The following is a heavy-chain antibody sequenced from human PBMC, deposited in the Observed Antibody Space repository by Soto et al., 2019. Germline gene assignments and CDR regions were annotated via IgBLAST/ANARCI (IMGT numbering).Heavy chain of an antibody. CDR1: GSTFSSYG. Sequence: PGGSLRLSCAASGSTFSSYGMHWVRQAPGKGLEWVAVIWYDGSNKYYADSVKGRFTISRDNSKNTLYLQMNSLRAEDTAVYYCARSGPKNIVATILTYWGQGTLVTVSS. CDR3: ARSGPKNIVATILTY. CDR2: IWYDGSNK. V-gene: IGHV3-33*01. D-gene: IGHD5-12*01. J-gene: IGHJ4*02.